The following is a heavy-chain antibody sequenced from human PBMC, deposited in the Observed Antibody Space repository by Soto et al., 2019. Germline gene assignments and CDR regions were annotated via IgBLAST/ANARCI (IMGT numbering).Heavy chain of an antibody. Sequence: GASVKVSCKISGHTLTEFSIHWVRQAPGQGLEWMGGIIPIFGTANYAQKFQGRVTITADESTGTAYMELSSLRSEDTAVYYCASQTPGRDGYNYLGYWGQGTLVTVSS. CDR2: IIPIFGTA. D-gene: IGHD5-12*01. CDR3: ASQTPGRDGYNYLGY. J-gene: IGHJ4*02. CDR1: GHTLTEFS. V-gene: IGHV1-69*13.